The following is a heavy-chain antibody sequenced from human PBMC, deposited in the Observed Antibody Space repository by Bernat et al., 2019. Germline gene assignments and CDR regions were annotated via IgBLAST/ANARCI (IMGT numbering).Heavy chain of an antibody. V-gene: IGHV3-74*01. Sequence: EVQLVESGGGLVQPGGSLRLSCAASGFTFSSYWMHWVRQAPGKGLVWVSRINSDGSSTSYADSVKGRFTISRDNAKNTLYLQMNSLRAEDTAVYYCAREVEFWSGYRRDMDVWGKGTTVTVSS. J-gene: IGHJ6*03. D-gene: IGHD3-3*01. CDR3: AREVEFWSGYRRDMDV. CDR2: INSDGSST. CDR1: GFTFSSYW.